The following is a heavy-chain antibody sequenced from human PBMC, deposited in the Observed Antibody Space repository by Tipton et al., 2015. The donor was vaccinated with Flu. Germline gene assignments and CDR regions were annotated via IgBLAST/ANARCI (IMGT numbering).Heavy chain of an antibody. CDR1: GGSISNYY. CDR3: ARVKVTRSPFDP. CDR2: ISYSGST. D-gene: IGHD2-21*02. J-gene: IGHJ5*02. V-gene: IGHV4-59*01. Sequence: TLSLTCTVSGGSISNYYWNWVRQPPGKGLEWIGYISYSGSTNYNPSLKSRVTISVDTSKNQFSLRLSSVTAADTAVYFCARVKVTRSPFDPWGQGTLVTVSS.